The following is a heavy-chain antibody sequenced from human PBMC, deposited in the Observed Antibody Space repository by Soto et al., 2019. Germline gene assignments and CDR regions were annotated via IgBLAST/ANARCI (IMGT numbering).Heavy chain of an antibody. J-gene: IGHJ4*02. V-gene: IGHV3-23*01. Sequence: EVQLLESGGGLVQPGGSLRLSCAASGFTFTNYAMSWVRQAPGKGLEWVSTIGDSGASTYYAASVKGRFTISRDNSKNPVYLQMNSLSAEDTAAYYCAKSGTSSGWYVFFDSWGQGTLVTVSS. CDR1: GFTFTNYA. D-gene: IGHD6-19*01. CDR2: IGDSGAST. CDR3: AKSGTSSGWYVFFDS.